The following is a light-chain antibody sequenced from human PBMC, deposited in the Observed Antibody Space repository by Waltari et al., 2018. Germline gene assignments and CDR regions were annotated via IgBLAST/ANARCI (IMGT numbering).Light chain of an antibody. CDR3: CSYTRSSTYV. J-gene: IGLJ1*01. CDR2: DT. Sequence: QSALSQPASVSGSPGQSLTISCSGTNTDVGCSNFVSWYQQYPDKAPKVIIYDTDRPSGVSHRFSGSKFGNTASLTISGLQAEDEADYYCCSYTRSSTYVFGTGTKVTVL. CDR1: NTDVGCSNF. V-gene: IGLV2-14*03.